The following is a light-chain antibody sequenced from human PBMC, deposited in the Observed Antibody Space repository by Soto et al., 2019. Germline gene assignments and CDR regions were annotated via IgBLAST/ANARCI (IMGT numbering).Light chain of an antibody. Sequence: MTQSPSSLSAAVGDRVTITCRASQSIARFLNWYQQKPGEVPKLLIFGASYLRSGVPSRFSGSGSGTHFALTITSLQPEDFATYFCQQSHIAPYTFGQGTNL. J-gene: IGKJ2*01. CDR3: QQSHIAPYT. CDR1: QSIARF. CDR2: GAS. V-gene: IGKV1-39*01.